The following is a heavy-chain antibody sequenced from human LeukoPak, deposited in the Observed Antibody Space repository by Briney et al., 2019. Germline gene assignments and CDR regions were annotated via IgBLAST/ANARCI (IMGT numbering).Heavy chain of an antibody. CDR1: GFTFSSYA. J-gene: IGHJ4*02. CDR3: AKDQSSGWFYYFDY. D-gene: IGHD6-19*01. V-gene: IGHV3-23*01. Sequence: GGSLRLSCAASGFTFSSYAMSWVRQAPGKGLEWVSPISGSGGSTYCPDSVKGRFTISRDNSKNTLYLQMNSLRAEDTAVYYCAKDQSSGWFYYFDYWGQGTLVTVSS. CDR2: ISGSGGST.